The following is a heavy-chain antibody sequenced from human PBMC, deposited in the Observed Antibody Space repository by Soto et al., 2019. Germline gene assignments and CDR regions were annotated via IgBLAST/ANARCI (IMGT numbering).Heavy chain of an antibody. Sequence: QLQLQESGPGLVKPSETLSLTCTVSGGSISSSSYYWGWIRQPPGKGLEWIGSIYYSGSTYYNPSLKCRFTIAVYPSKNKFSLKLSSVPAADTAVYYCATHPLGYCSSTSCGLVDYWGQGTLVTVSS. J-gene: IGHJ4*02. D-gene: IGHD2-2*01. V-gene: IGHV4-39*01. CDR1: GGSISSSSYY. CDR3: ATHPLGYCSSTSCGLVDY. CDR2: IYYSGST.